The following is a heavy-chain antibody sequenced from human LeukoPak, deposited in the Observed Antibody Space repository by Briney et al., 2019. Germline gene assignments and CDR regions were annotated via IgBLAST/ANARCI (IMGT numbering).Heavy chain of an antibody. CDR3: ARDLRALRYFDWLQSEGDWFDP. Sequence: ASVKVSCKASGYTFTSSGISWVRQAPGQGLEWMGWISAYKGNTNYAQKLQGRVTMTTDTSTSTAYMELRSLRSDDTAVYHCARDLRALRYFDWLQSEGDWFDPWGQGTLVTVSS. D-gene: IGHD3-9*01. CDR2: ISAYKGNT. V-gene: IGHV1-18*01. CDR1: GYTFTSSG. J-gene: IGHJ5*02.